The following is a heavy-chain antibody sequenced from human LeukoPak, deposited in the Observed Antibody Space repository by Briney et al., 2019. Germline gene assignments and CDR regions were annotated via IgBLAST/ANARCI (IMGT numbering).Heavy chain of an antibody. Sequence: PSETLSLTCTVSGGSISSSSHYWSWIRQPPGKGLEWIGYIYYSGSTNYNPSLKSRVTISVDTSKNQFSLKLSSVTAADTAVYYCARSSGIAAAGPGFDYWGQGALVTVSS. J-gene: IGHJ4*02. CDR2: IYYSGST. D-gene: IGHD6-13*01. V-gene: IGHV4-61*01. CDR1: GGSISSSSHY. CDR3: ARSSGIAAAGPGFDY.